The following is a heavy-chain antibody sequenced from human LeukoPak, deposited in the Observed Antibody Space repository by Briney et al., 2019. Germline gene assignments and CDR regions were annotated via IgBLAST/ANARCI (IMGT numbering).Heavy chain of an antibody. J-gene: IGHJ5*02. Sequence: SETLSLTCAVSGDSINNNKWWSWVRQPPGKGLEWIGEIYHSGSTNYNPSLKSRVTILVDKSKNQFSLKLSSVTAADTAVYYCARRVPNYDILTGYHHNWFDPWGQGTLVTVSS. D-gene: IGHD3-9*01. CDR2: IYHSGST. V-gene: IGHV4-4*02. CDR1: GDSINNNKW. CDR3: ARRVPNYDILTGYHHNWFDP.